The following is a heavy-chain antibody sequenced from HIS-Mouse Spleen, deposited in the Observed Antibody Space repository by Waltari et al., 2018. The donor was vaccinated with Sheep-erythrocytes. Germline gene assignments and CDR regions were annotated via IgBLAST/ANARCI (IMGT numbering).Heavy chain of an antibody. CDR1: GDSVSSNRHH. V-gene: IGHV6-1*01. CDR3: ARARRRGITIFGGWFDP. Sequence: VQLHPSGPGLGKRSQTLSPTLPLPGDSVSSNRHHWLPRRAPQATSLEWLGRTYYRSKWYKNYAVSEKIRITLNPDTSKNQFSLQLNSVTPEDTAVYYCARARRRGITIFGGWFDPWGQGTLVTVSS. J-gene: IGHJ5*01. CDR2: TYYRSKWYK. D-gene: IGHD3-3*01.